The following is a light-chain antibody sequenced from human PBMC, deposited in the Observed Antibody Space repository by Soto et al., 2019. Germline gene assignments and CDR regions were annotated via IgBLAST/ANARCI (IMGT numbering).Light chain of an antibody. CDR1: QSVSSN. J-gene: IGKJ1*01. Sequence: EIVMTQSPATLSVSPGERATLSCRASQSVSSNLAWYQQKPGQAPRLLIYGASTRATGIPARFSGSGSGTEITLTISSLQSEDFAVYYCQQYNNWRWTFGQGTKV. V-gene: IGKV3-15*01. CDR2: GAS. CDR3: QQYNNWRWT.